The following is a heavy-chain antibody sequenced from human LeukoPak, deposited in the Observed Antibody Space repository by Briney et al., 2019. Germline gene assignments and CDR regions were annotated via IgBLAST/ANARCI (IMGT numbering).Heavy chain of an antibody. D-gene: IGHD1-26*01. CDR3: ARGSGGGSYGRYLDY. Sequence: ASVKDSCKASGYTFTSYGISWVRQAPGQGLEWMGWMNPNSGNTGYAQKFQGRVTITRNTSISTAYMELSSLRSEDTAVYYCARGSGGGSYGRYLDYWGQGTLVTVSS. CDR1: GYTFTSYG. V-gene: IGHV1-8*03. CDR2: MNPNSGNT. J-gene: IGHJ4*02.